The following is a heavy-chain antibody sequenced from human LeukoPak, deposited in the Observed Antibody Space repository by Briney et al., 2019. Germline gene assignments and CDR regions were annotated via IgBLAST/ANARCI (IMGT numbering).Heavy chain of an antibody. J-gene: IGHJ4*02. CDR1: GGSINSSSYY. D-gene: IGHD3-10*01. V-gene: IGHV4-61*03. CDR3: ARETPYGSGSYPFDY. CDR2: IYNTGST. Sequence: SETLSLTCTVSGGSINSSSYYWNWIRQPPGKGLEWIGYIYNTGSTSNNPSLKSRVTISVDTSKKHFSLRLSSVTAADTAVYYCARETPYGSGSYPFDYWGQGILVTVSS.